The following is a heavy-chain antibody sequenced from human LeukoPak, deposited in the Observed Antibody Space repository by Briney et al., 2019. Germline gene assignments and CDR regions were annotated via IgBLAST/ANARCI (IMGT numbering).Heavy chain of an antibody. CDR3: ARNFHRRLYDSSGYYPY. Sequence: GGSLRLSCAASGFIFSSYSMNWVRQAPGKGLEWVSYISSSSTTIYYADSVKGRFTISRDNAKNSLYLQMNSLRAEDTAVYYCARNFHRRLYDSSGYYPYWGQGTLVTVSS. CDR2: ISSSSTTI. V-gene: IGHV3-48*01. D-gene: IGHD3-22*01. CDR1: GFIFSSYS. J-gene: IGHJ4*02.